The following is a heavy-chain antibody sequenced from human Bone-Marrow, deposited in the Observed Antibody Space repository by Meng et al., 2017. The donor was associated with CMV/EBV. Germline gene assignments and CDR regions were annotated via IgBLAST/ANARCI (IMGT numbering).Heavy chain of an antibody. Sequence: ASVNVSWKAAGYTFTSYAMHWVRQAPGQRLEWMGWSNAGNGNTKYSQEFQGRVTITRDTSASTAYMELSSLRSEDMAVYYCAKEGEAYCGGDCYFRAFDIWGQGTMVTVSS. D-gene: IGHD2-21*01. CDR1: GYTFTSYA. CDR2: SNAGNGNT. V-gene: IGHV1-3*02. CDR3: AKEGEAYCGGDCYFRAFDI. J-gene: IGHJ3*02.